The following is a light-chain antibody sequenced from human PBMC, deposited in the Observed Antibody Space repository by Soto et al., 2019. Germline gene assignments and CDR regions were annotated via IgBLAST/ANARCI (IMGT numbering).Light chain of an antibody. CDR3: QQLKSYPSIT. CDR2: VAS. J-gene: IGKJ5*01. V-gene: IGKV1-9*01. Sequence: DIQLTQSPSFLSASVGDRVTITCRASQVINSYLAWYQQKPGKAPKLLIYVASTLQSGVPSRLSGSGSGTEFTLTISSLQPEDFATYYCQQLKSYPSITFGQGTRLEIK. CDR1: QVINSY.